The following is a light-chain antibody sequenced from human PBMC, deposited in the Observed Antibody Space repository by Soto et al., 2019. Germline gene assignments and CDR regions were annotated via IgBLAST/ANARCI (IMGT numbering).Light chain of an antibody. CDR1: QGISSY. CDR2: AAS. Sequence: AIRMTQSPSSFSASTGDRVTITCRASQGISSYLAWYQQKPGKAPKLLIYAASTLQSGVPSRFSGSGSGTAFTLPISCLQSEDFATSYCEQYYSYPHTFGQGTKVEIK. CDR3: EQYYSYPHT. V-gene: IGKV1-8*01. J-gene: IGKJ1*01.